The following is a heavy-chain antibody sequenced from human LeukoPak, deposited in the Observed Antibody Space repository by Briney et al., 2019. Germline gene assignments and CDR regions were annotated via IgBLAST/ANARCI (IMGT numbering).Heavy chain of an antibody. D-gene: IGHD3-3*01. CDR1: GFTFSSYS. J-gene: IGHJ4*02. CDR2: ISSSSSYI. CDR3: ARDRVYDFWTSPSYYFDY. Sequence: GGSLRLSCAASGFTFSSYSMNWVRQAPGKGLEWVSSISSSSSYIYYADSVKGRFTISRDNAKNSLYLQMNSLRAEDTAVYYCARDRVYDFWTSPSYYFDYWGQGTLVTVSS. V-gene: IGHV3-21*01.